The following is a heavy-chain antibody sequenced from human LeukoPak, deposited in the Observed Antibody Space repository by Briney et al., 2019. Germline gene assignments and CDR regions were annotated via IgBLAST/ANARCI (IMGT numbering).Heavy chain of an antibody. CDR1: GFTFSSYW. D-gene: IGHD3-10*01. V-gene: IGHV3-21*01. CDR2: IGSSSNYI. Sequence: GGSLRLSCAASGFTFSSYWMSWVRQAPGKGLEWVSSIGSSSNYIYYADSVKGRFTISRDNAKNSLYLQMNSLRAEDTGVYYCARDTFNYHDSGAGGNEPRGQGTLVTVSS. CDR3: ARDTFNYHDSGAGGNEP. J-gene: IGHJ4*01.